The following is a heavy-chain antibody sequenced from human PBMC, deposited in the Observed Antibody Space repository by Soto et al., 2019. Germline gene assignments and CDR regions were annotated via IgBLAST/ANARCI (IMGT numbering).Heavy chain of an antibody. CDR2: INHSGST. D-gene: IGHD1-20*01. J-gene: IGHJ5*02. V-gene: IGHV4-34*01. Sequence: SETLSLTCAVYGGSFSGYYWSWLRQPPGKGLEWIGEINHSGSTNYNPSLKSRVTISVDTSKNQFSLKLSSVTAADTAVYYCARGTSYNWNPLKWFDPWGQGTLVTVSS. CDR1: GGSFSGYY. CDR3: ARGTSYNWNPLKWFDP.